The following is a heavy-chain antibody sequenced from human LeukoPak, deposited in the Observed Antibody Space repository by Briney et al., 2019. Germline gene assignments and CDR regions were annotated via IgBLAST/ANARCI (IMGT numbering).Heavy chain of an antibody. D-gene: IGHD3-10*01. CDR2: ISWNSGSI. CDR3: AKGASYSPFGELGSY. CDR1: GFTFDDYA. V-gene: IGHV3-9*01. Sequence: TGGSLRLSCAASGFTFDDYAMHWVRQAPGKGLEWVSGISWNSGSIGYADSVKGRFTISRDNAKNSLYLQMNSLRAEDTALYYCAKGASYSPFGELGSYWGQGTLVTVSS. J-gene: IGHJ4*02.